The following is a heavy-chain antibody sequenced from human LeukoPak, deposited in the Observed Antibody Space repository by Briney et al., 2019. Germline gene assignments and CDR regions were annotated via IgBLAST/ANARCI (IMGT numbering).Heavy chain of an antibody. Sequence: SETLSLTCAISGGSISSNYWSWIRQPPGKGLEWIGYCHYSGDTNYNPSLKSRATISVDMSKNQFSLTLNSVTAADTAVYYCARSASSTSRSAFDIWGQGTRVTASS. V-gene: IGHV4-59*13. CDR1: GGSISSNY. J-gene: IGHJ3*02. CDR2: CHYSGDT. CDR3: ARSASSTSRSAFDI.